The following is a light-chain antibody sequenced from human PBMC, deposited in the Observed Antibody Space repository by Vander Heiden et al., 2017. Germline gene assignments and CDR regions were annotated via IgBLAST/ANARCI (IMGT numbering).Light chain of an antibody. CDR3: QQTYSTPPT. V-gene: IGKV1-39*01. CDR2: TAS. Sequence: PSSLSASVGDVVTITCRASQGISNYLNWYQQKPGKGPELLIYTASTLKSGVPSRFRGSGSGTDFTLSISSLQPTDFATYYGQQTYSTPPTFGQGTKVEIK. J-gene: IGKJ1*01. CDR1: QGISNY.